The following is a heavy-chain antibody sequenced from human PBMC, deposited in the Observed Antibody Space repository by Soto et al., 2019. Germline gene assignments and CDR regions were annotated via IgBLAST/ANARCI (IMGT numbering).Heavy chain of an antibody. V-gene: IGHV3-53*01. CDR2: LYDVDGS. J-gene: IGHJ3*01. Sequence: EVQLVESGGGLSQPGESLRLSCAAFGLTISGKKYVAWVRQAPGKGLGWVSGLYDVDGSFYADSVRGRFTTSSDSSKTTVYLQMNDLRPDDTAVYYCATWHEREHAYDVWGQGTTVTVSS. CDR1: GLTISGKKY. D-gene: IGHD1-1*01. CDR3: ATWHEREHAYDV.